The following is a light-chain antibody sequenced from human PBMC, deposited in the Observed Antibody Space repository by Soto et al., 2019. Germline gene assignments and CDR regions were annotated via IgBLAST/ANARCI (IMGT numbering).Light chain of an antibody. J-gene: IGKJ2*01. CDR3: HQRINWPRT. CDR2: DAS. Sequence: DIVLTQSPATLSLSPGERATLSCRASQSVSSHLAWYQQKPGQAPRLLIYDASNRATGIPGRFTGSGSGTDFTLTISSLRPEDSAVYYCHQRINWPRTFGQGTKLEIK. V-gene: IGKV3-11*01. CDR1: QSVSSH.